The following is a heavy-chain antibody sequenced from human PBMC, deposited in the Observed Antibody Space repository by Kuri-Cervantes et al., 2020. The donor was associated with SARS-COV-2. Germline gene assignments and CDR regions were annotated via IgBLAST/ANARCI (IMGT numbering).Heavy chain of an antibody. J-gene: IGHJ6*03. V-gene: IGHV4-59*04. D-gene: IGHD2-2*01. Sequence: GSLRLSCTVSGVSISRDYLTWIRQAPGKGLEWIGYIYYNGNTYYNPSLKRRLTIFVDTSKNQFSLKLNSVTAADSAVYYCARRLAGDYCDSTTCPPFLYYYCMDVWGKGTTVTVSS. CDR3: ARRLAGDYCDSTTCPPFLYYYCMDV. CDR2: IYYNGNT. CDR1: GVSISRDY.